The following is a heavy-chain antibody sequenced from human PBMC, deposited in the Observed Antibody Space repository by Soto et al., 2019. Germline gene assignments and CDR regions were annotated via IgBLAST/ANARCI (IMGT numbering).Heavy chain of an antibody. J-gene: IGHJ5*01. D-gene: IGHD2-15*01. CDR1: GYSFPANY. CDR3: TRASAAATSWFDY. Sequence: QVQLVQSSAEVKKPGASVRVSCRPSGYSFPANYIHWVRQAPGQGLEWMGWFNPKTGGANSAQNFQGRVTMTRATSITTVYMELSSLTSDDTAVYYCTRASAAATSWFDYWGQGTLIIVSS. V-gene: IGHV1-2*02. CDR2: FNPKTGGA.